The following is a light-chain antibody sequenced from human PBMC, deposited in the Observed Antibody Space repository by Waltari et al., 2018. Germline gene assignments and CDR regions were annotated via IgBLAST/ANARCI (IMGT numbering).Light chain of an antibody. CDR1: QSVSTN. J-gene: IGKJ1*01. V-gene: IGKV3-15*01. Sequence: EIVLTQSPATLSVSAGERATLSCRASQSVSTNLAWYQQKPGQAPRRLIYEASTRATSIPARFSGSGSGTELTLTITGQQSEECAVYYCQQYHIWWTFGQGTKVEIK. CDR2: EAS. CDR3: QQYHIWWT.